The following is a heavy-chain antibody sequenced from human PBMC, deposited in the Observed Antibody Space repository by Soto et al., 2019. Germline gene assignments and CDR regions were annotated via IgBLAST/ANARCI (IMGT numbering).Heavy chain of an antibody. V-gene: IGHV3-72*01. J-gene: IGHJ4*02. CDR3: VAYLSYYVH. CDR2: TKHKASSYAT. D-gene: IGHD3-10*02. CDR1: ELTSINHS. Sequence: EVQLVRPGEGLFHPGGPLGLSFAASELTSINHSWAWVRQAQGKGLEWVGRTKHKASSYATEYAASVKGRFTISRDDSYNSLYLQMSSLRTEDTAVYYCVAYLSYYVHWGQGTLVTVSS.